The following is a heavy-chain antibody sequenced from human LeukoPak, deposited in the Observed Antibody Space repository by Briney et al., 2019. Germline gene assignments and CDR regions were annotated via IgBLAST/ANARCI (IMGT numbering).Heavy chain of an antibody. Sequence: GASVKVSCKASGYTFTSYGISWVRQAPGQGLEWMGWISAYNGNTNYAQKLQGRVTMTTDTSTSTAYMELRSLRSDDTAVYYCARDEDGSGSYYPTFDYWGQGTLVTVSS. CDR3: ARDEDGSGSYYPTFDY. J-gene: IGHJ4*02. D-gene: IGHD3-10*01. CDR1: GYTFTSYG. V-gene: IGHV1-18*01. CDR2: ISAYNGNT.